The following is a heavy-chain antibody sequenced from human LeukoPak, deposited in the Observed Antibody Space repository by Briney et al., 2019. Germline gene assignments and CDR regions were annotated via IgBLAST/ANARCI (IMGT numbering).Heavy chain of an antibody. Sequence: GGSVRLSCAASGFIFSNYDMHWVRRAPGKGLDWVALISYEGANKYYADSVEGRFSISRDNSKNTLFLQLSRLRPEDTAVYYCARAGEDGFSFAYWGHGSLFSVSS. D-gene: IGHD5-18*01. J-gene: IGHJ4*01. CDR2: ISYEGANK. V-gene: IGHV3-30-3*01. CDR3: ARAGEDGFSFAY. CDR1: GFIFSNYD.